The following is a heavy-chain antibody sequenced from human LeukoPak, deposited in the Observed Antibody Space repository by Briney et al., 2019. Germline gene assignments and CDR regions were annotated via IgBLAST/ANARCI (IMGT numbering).Heavy chain of an antibody. CDR1: GYTFTGYY. CDR2: INPNSGGT. V-gene: IGHV1-2*02. Sequence: GASVKVSCKASGYTFTGYYMHWVRQAPGQGLEWMGWINPNSGGTNYARKFQGRVTMTRDTSISTAYMELSRLRSDDTAVYYCARGCSSTSCYSLGYWGQGTLVTVSS. D-gene: IGHD2-2*01. J-gene: IGHJ4*02. CDR3: ARGCSSTSCYSLGY.